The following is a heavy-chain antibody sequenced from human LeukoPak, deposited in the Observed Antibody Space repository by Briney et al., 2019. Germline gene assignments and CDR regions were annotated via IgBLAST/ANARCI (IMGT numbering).Heavy chain of an antibody. Sequence: GGSLRLSCAASGFTFSSYSMNWVRQAPGKGLEWVSSISSSSSYIYYADSVKGRFTISRDNAKNSLYLQMNSLRAEDTAVYYCARDYYYDSSGYYLYYLDYWGQGTLVTVSS. CDR2: ISSSSSYI. J-gene: IGHJ4*02. CDR1: GFTFSSYS. CDR3: ARDYYYDSSGYYLYYLDY. D-gene: IGHD3-22*01. V-gene: IGHV3-21*01.